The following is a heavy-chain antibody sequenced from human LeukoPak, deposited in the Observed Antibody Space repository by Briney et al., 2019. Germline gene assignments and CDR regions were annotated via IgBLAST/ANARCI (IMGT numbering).Heavy chain of an antibody. CDR3: ARDTISFGGITVDY. J-gene: IGHJ4*02. D-gene: IGHD3-16*01. CDR2: ISGTSSYI. V-gene: IGHV3-21*06. CDR1: RFTFSNFG. Sequence: GGSLRLSCAASRFTFSNFGMTWVRQAPGKGLEWVSSISGTSSYIYYADSVNGRFIISRDNAMNSLYLQMNSLRAEDTAVYYCARDTISFGGITVDYWGQGTLVTVSS.